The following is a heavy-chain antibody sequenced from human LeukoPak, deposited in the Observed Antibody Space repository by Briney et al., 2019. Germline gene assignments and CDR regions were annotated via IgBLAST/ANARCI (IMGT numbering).Heavy chain of an antibody. J-gene: IGHJ5*02. V-gene: IGHV1-8*01. CDR1: GYTFTSYD. CDR2: MNPNSGNT. CDR3: ARGYYYDSSGYYHAGWFDP. D-gene: IGHD3-22*01. Sequence: GASAKVSCKASGYTFTSYDINWVRQATGQGLEWMGWMNPNSGNTGYAQKFQGRVTMTRNTSISTAYMELSSLRSEDTAVYYCARGYYYDSSGYYHAGWFDPWGQGTLVTVSS.